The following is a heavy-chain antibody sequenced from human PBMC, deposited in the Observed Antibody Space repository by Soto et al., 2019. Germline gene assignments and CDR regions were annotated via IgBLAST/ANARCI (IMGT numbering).Heavy chain of an antibody. V-gene: IGHV4-59*08. J-gene: IGHJ4*02. CDR1: DVSTSNFF. CDR2: IHSSGTT. CDR3: ARGSGWLTDY. Sequence: SETLSLTCTVSDVSTSNFFWKWFRQPPGKGPEWIGNIHSSGTTNYNPSLESRVTISLDTSNSQCSLKMNSVTAADTAVYYCARGSGWLTDYWGQGSQVTVSA. D-gene: IGHD6-19*01.